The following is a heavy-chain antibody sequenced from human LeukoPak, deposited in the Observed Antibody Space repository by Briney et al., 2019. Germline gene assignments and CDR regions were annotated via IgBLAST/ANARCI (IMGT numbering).Heavy chain of an antibody. V-gene: IGHV4-59*08. CDR3: ARRTGIAVAGTSDY. Sequence: SETLSLTCTVSGGSISTYYWSWIRQPPGKGLEWIGYIYYSGTTNYNPSLKSRVTISVDTSKNQFSLNLSSVTAADTAVYYCARRTGIAVAGTSDYWGQGTLVTVSS. CDR2: IYYSGTT. D-gene: IGHD6-19*01. CDR1: GGSISTYY. J-gene: IGHJ4*02.